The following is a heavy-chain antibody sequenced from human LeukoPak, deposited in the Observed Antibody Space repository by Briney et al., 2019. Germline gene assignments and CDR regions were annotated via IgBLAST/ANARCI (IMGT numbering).Heavy chain of an antibody. Sequence: GASVKVSCKASGNTFTGYYMHWVRQAPGQGLEWMGWINPNSGGTNYAQKFQGRVTMTRDTSISTVYLELSRLRYDDTAVYYCARDSFRTTVTTRRKSATDYWGQGTLVTVSS. CDR3: ARDSFRTTVTTRRKSATDY. CDR2: INPNSGGT. V-gene: IGHV1-2*02. D-gene: IGHD4-17*01. J-gene: IGHJ4*02. CDR1: GNTFTGYY.